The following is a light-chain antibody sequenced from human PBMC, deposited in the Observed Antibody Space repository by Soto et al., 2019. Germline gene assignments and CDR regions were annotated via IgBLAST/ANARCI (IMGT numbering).Light chain of an antibody. V-gene: IGKV3-20*01. CDR2: GAS. Sequence: EILMPQSPATLAVSPVDTSTLSCRASRSVDTDLAWYQQKPGQAPRLLIYGASSRATGIPDRFSGSGSGTDFTLTISRLEPEDFAVYYCQHFGGSLPVTFGQGTRLEIK. CDR1: RSVDTD. CDR3: QHFGGSLPVT. J-gene: IGKJ5*01.